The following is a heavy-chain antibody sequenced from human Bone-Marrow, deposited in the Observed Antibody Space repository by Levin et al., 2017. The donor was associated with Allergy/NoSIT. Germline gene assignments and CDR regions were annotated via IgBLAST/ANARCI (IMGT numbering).Heavy chain of an antibody. CDR1: GGTFNNYA. Sequence: KISCKASGGTFNNYAICWVRQAPGEGLEWMGGIIPLFGTAIYAQKFRGRVTFTADMSTSTVYMELTGLRSDDTAIYYCARGFDYWGQGTLVTVSS. CDR3: ARGFDY. V-gene: IGHV1-69*06. CDR2: IIPLFGTA. J-gene: IGHJ4*02.